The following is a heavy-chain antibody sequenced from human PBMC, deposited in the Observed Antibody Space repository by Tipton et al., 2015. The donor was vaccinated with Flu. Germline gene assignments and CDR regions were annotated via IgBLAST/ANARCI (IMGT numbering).Heavy chain of an antibody. CDR1: GFTFSSYA. J-gene: IGHJ1*01. D-gene: IGHD3-22*01. V-gene: IGHV3-23*01. Sequence: SLRLSCAASGFTFSSYAMSWVRQAPGKGLEWVSAISGSGGSTYYADSVKGRFTISRDNSKNTLYLQMNSLRAEDTAVYYCAKVRLTKGRYYDSSGLGDFQHWGQGTLVTVSS. CDR2: ISGSGGST. CDR3: AKVRLTKGRYYDSSGLGDFQH.